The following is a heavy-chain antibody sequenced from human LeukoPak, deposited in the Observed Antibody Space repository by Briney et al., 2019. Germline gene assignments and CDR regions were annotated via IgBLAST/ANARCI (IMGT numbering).Heavy chain of an antibody. V-gene: IGHV4-59*01. J-gene: IGHJ2*01. CDR2: IYYSGST. D-gene: IGHD4-17*01. CDR3: ARDRGYGDSWDFDL. CDR1: GGSISSYY. Sequence: SETLSLTCTVSGGSISSYYWSWIRQPPGKGLEWIGYIYYSGSTDYNPSLKSRVTISVDTSKNQFSLKLSSVTAADTAVYYCARDRGYGDSWDFDLWGRGTLVTVSS.